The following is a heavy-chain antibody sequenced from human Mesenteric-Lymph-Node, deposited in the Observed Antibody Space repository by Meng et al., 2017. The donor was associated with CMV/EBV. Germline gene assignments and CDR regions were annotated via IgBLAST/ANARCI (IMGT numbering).Heavy chain of an antibody. J-gene: IGHJ4*02. Sequence: GGSLRLSCAASGFTFSSYEMNWVRQAPGKGLEWVSYISSSGSTIYYADSVKGRFTISGDNAKNSLYLQMNSLRAEDTAVYYCARDEYYDFWSGYYFDYWGQGTLVTVSS. CDR2: ISSSGSTI. V-gene: IGHV3-48*03. CDR3: ARDEYYDFWSGYYFDY. D-gene: IGHD3-3*01. CDR1: GFTFSSYE.